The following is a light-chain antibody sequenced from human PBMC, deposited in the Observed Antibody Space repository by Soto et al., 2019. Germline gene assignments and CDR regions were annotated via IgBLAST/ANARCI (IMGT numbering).Light chain of an antibody. CDR1: SSNIGSNY. Sequence: QSALTQPPSASGTPRQRVTISCSGSSSNIGSNYVYWYQQLPGTAPKLLIYSNNQRPSGVPDRFSGSESGTSASLAISGLRSEDEADYYCAAWDDSMSGYVFGTGTKVTVL. CDR2: SNN. J-gene: IGLJ1*01. V-gene: IGLV1-47*02. CDR3: AAWDDSMSGYV.